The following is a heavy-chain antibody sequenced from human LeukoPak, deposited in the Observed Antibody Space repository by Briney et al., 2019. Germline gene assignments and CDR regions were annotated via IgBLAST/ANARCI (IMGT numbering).Heavy chain of an antibody. Sequence: GGSLRLSCAASGFTFSSYGMHWVRQAPGKGLEWVAVITYDGSNKYYADSVKGRFTISRDNSKNTLYLQMNSLRAEDTAVYYCAMGGYYGSGSYPPDWFDPWGQGTLVTVSS. CDR1: GFTFSSYG. J-gene: IGHJ5*02. CDR2: ITYDGSNK. CDR3: AMGGYYGSGSYPPDWFDP. D-gene: IGHD3-10*01. V-gene: IGHV3-30*03.